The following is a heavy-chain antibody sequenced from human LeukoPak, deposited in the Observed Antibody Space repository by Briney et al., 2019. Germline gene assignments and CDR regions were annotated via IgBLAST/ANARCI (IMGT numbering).Heavy chain of an antibody. D-gene: IGHD2-2*01. Sequence: SETLSLTCTVSGGSISNSSYFWGWIRQPPGKGLEWIGTIYYSGSTYYNPSLKSRVTISLDTSKNQFSLKLSSVTAADTAVFYCARDTRSSSYAMDVWGQGTTVTVSS. CDR3: ARDTRSSSYAMDV. J-gene: IGHJ6*02. CDR2: IYYSGST. V-gene: IGHV4-39*07. CDR1: GGSISNSSYF.